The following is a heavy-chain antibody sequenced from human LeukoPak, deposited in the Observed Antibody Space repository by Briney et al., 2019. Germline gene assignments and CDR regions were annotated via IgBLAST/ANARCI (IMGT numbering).Heavy chain of an antibody. CDR2: MYYSGSS. V-gene: IGHV4-39*01. CDR3: ASLDLGVTIFGVVIIPPD. D-gene: IGHD3-3*01. Sequence: PSETLSLTCNVSGGSIRTTSVYWGWLRQSPGKGLEWIGDMYYSGSSYYNPSLKSRVTISVDTSTNQFSLKLSSVTAADTAVYYCASLDLGVTIFGVVIIPPDWGQGTLVTVSS. J-gene: IGHJ1*01. CDR1: GGSIRTTSVY.